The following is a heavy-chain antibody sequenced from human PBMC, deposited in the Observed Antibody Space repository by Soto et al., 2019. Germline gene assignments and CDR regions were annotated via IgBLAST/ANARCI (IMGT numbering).Heavy chain of an antibody. CDR3: ARDGEYSGTHHYYGMDV. V-gene: IGHV1-18*01. J-gene: IGHJ6*02. CDR1: GYTFTSYG. D-gene: IGHD1-26*01. Sequence: SVKVSCKASGYTFTSYGISWVRQAPGQGLEWMGWISAYNGNTNYAQKLQGRVTMTTDTSTSTAYMELRSLRSDDTAVYYCARDGEYSGTHHYYGMDVWGQGTTVTVSS. CDR2: ISAYNGNT.